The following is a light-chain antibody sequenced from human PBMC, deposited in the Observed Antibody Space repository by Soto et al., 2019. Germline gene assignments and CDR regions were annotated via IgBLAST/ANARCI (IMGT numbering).Light chain of an antibody. Sequence: IQVTQSPSSVSASVGDRVTITRRASQGIRNDLGWYQQKPGKAPKRLIYAASSLQSGVPSRFSGSGSGTDFTFTISSLQPEDIATYYCQQYDNLPFTFGPGTKVDIK. CDR2: AAS. CDR3: QQYDNLPFT. J-gene: IGKJ3*01. V-gene: IGKV1-17*01. CDR1: QGIRND.